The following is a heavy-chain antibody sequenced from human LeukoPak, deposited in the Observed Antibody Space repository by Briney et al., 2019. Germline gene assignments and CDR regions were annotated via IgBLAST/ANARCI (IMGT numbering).Heavy chain of an antibody. D-gene: IGHD3-22*01. V-gene: IGHV4-39*07. Sequence: PSETLSLTCTVSGGSISSSSYYWGWIRQPPGKGLEWIGSIYYSGSTYYKPSLKSRVTISVDTSKNQFSLKLSSVTAADTAVYYCARGDLYYYDSSGYYVDALDIWGQGTMVAVSS. J-gene: IGHJ3*02. CDR3: ARGDLYYYDSSGYYVDALDI. CDR1: GGSISSSSYY. CDR2: IYYSGST.